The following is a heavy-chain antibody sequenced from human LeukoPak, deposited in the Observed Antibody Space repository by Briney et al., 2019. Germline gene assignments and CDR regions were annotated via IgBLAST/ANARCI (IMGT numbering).Heavy chain of an antibody. CDR3: AKGYCSSTSCYLGDF. V-gene: IGHV3-9*03. J-gene: IGHJ4*02. D-gene: IGHD2-2*01. CDR1: GFTFDDYA. Sequence: GRSLRLSCAASGFTFDDYAMHWVRQAPGKGLEWVSGISWNSGTIGYADSVKGRFTISRGSAKNSLYLQMNSLRAEDMALYYCAKGYCSSTSCYLGDFWGQGTLVTVSS. CDR2: ISWNSGTI.